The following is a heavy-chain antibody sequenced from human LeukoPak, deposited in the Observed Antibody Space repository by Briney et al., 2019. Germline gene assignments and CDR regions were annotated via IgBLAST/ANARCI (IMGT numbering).Heavy chain of an antibody. Sequence: ASVKVSCKASGYTFTSYAMNWVRQAPGQGLEWMGWINTNTGNPTYAQGFTGRFVFSLDTSVSTAYLQISSLKAEDTAVYYCARNRGKQLVRNRNWFDPWGQGTLVTVSS. V-gene: IGHV7-4-1*02. J-gene: IGHJ5*02. CDR1: GYTFTSYA. CDR2: INTNTGNP. D-gene: IGHD6-6*01. CDR3: ARNRGKQLVRNRNWFDP.